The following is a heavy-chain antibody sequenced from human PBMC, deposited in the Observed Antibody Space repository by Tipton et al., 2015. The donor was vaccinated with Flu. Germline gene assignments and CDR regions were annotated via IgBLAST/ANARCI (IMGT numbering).Heavy chain of an antibody. CDR1: DASISSYY. J-gene: IGHJ5*02. CDR3: ARRDYSNYVSDPKNWFDP. V-gene: IGHV4-59*08. Sequence: TLSLTCTVSDASISSYYWSWIRQPPGRGLELIGCIYYNGSTYYNPSLKSRVTISVDTSKNQFSLKLRSVTAADTAVYYCARRDYSNYVSDPKNWFDPWGQGTLVTVSS. CDR2: IYYNGST. D-gene: IGHD4-11*01.